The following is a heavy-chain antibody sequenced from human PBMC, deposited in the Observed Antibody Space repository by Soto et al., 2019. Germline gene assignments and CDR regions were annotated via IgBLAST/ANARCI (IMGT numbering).Heavy chain of an antibody. Sequence: PGGSLRLSCAASGFTFSSYSMNWVRQAPGKGLEWVGIIWYDGSNKYYADSVKGRFTISRDSSKNTVYLQMDSLRVEDTAVYYCARDYIVGAYFFDYWGQGALVTVSS. CDR2: IWYDGSNK. J-gene: IGHJ4*02. D-gene: IGHD1-26*01. V-gene: IGHV3-33*08. CDR3: ARDYIVGAYFFDY. CDR1: GFTFSSYS.